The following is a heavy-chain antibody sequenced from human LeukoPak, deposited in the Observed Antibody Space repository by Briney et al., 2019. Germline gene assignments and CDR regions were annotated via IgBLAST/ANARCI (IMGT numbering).Heavy chain of an antibody. V-gene: IGHV3-7*03. CDR3: VRGKAGD. D-gene: IGHD3-10*01. CDR2: IKEDGNEK. J-gene: IGHJ4*02. CDR1: GFTFRSHW. Sequence: GGSLRLSCAASGFTFRSHWMSWVRRAPGKGLEWVANIKEDGNEKHYVDSVTGRFTISRDNDKNSLYLQMNSLRVEDTAVYYCVRGKAGDWGQGTLVTVSS.